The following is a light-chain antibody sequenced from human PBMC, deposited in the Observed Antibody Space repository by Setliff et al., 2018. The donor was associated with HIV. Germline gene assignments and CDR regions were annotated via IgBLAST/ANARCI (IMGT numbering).Light chain of an antibody. CDR2: EVT. J-gene: IGLJ1*01. Sequence: QSALAQPPSASGSPGQSVTISCTGTSSDVGDYNYVSWFQQHLGKAPKLIIYEVTKRPSGVPDRFSGSKSGNTASLTVSGLQAEDEADYYCSSYAGSNNYVFGTGTKFTVL. CDR3: SSYAGSNNYV. CDR1: SSDVGDYNY. V-gene: IGLV2-8*01.